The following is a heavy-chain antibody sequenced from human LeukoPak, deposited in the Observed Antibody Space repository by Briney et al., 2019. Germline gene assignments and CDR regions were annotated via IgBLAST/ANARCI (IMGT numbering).Heavy chain of an antibody. CDR1: GYTFTSYD. V-gene: IGHV1-8*01. CDR3: AKVLLWFGEPHYYMDV. D-gene: IGHD3-10*01. Sequence: ASVKVSGKASGYTFTSYDINWVRPATGQGLEWMGWMNPNSGNTGYAQKFQGRGTMTRNTSISTSYMELSSLRSENTAVYYCAKVLLWFGEPHYYMDVWGKGTTVTISS. CDR2: MNPNSGNT. J-gene: IGHJ6*03.